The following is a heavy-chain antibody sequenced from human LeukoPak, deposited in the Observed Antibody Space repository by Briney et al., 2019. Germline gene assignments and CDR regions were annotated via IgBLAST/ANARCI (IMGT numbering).Heavy chain of an antibody. J-gene: IGHJ4*02. Sequence: GGSLRLSCAASGFTFCSYAMSWVRQAPGKGLEWVSAISGSGGSTYYADSVKGRFTISRDNSMNTLYLQMNSLTAEDTAVYYCARQIAVAGKAGFDYWGQGTLVTVSS. CDR1: GFTFCSYA. V-gene: IGHV3-23*01. CDR2: ISGSGGST. CDR3: ARQIAVAGKAGFDY. D-gene: IGHD6-19*01.